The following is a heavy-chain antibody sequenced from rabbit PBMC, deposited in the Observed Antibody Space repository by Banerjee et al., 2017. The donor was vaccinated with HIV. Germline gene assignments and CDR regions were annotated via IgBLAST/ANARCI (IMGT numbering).Heavy chain of an antibody. CDR2: IYAGSSDNT. D-gene: IGHD6-1*01. CDR1: GFSFSSYYY. CDR3: ARVRATYDYTDYVYADYFNL. J-gene: IGHJ4*01. Sequence: QQQLEESGGGLVKPGGTLTLTCTASGFSFSSYYYMCWVRQAPGKGLEWIACIYAGSSDNTYYASWAKGRFTISKTSSTTVTLQMTSLTAADTATYFCARVRATYDYTDYVYADYFNLWGPGTLVTVS. V-gene: IGHV1S45*01.